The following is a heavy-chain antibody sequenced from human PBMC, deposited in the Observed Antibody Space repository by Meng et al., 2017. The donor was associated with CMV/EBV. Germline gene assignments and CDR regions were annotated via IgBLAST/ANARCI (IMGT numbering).Heavy chain of an antibody. V-gene: IGHV1-18*01. J-gene: IGHJ6*02. CDR2: ISAYNGNT. CDR1: GYTFTSYG. D-gene: IGHD3-22*01. Sequence: ASVKVSCKASGYTFTSYGISWVRQAPGQGLEWMGWISAYNGNTNYAQKLQRRVTMTTDTSTSAAYMELRSLRSDDTAVYYCARVYPRPSRVVVPPGAYYYCGMDVWGQGTTVTVSS. CDR3: ARVYPRPSRVVVPPGAYYYCGMDV.